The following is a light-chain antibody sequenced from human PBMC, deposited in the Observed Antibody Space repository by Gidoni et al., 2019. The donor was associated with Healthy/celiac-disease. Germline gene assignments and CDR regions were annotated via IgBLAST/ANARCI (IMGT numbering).Light chain of an antibody. Sequence: AALAHPPSAAGSPGESVPSSCTGTSSDVGGYNYVAWYQQHPGTAPNLMIYEVSKRPSGVPDRFSGSKSGYTASLPVSVLQAEDAADYYCSSSAGSTKLVFGGGTTPPVL. V-gene: IGLV2-8*01. CDR2: EVS. CDR3: SSSAGSTKLV. CDR1: SSDVGGYNY. J-gene: IGLJ2*01.